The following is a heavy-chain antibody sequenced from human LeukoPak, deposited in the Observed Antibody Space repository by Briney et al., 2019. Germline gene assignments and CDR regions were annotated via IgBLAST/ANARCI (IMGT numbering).Heavy chain of an antibody. CDR2: ISGSGGST. CDR3: AKAKCSSSWYTVYWDYFDY. J-gene: IGHJ4*02. CDR1: GFTFSSYA. V-gene: IGHV3-23*01. D-gene: IGHD6-13*01. Sequence: SGGSLRLSCAASGFTFSSYAMSWVRQAPGKGLEWVSAISGSGGSTYYADSVKGRFTISRDNSKNTLYLQMNSLRAEDTAVYYCAKAKCSSSWYTVYWDYFDYWGQGTLVTVSS.